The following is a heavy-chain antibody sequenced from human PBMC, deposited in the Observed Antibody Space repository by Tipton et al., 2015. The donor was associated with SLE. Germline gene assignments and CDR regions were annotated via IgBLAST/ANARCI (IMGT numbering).Heavy chain of an antibody. CDR2: INSGGST. V-gene: IGHV3-53*05. CDR1: GFTVSSNY. J-gene: IGHJ4*02. CDR3: AKGNRGSYYHYFDY. D-gene: IGHD1-26*01. Sequence: GSLRLSCAASGFTVSSNYMSWVRQAPGKGLEWVSTINSGGSTYYADSVKGRFTISRDNSKNTLSLQMNSLRAEDTAVYYCAKGNRGSYYHYFDYWGQGTLVTVSS.